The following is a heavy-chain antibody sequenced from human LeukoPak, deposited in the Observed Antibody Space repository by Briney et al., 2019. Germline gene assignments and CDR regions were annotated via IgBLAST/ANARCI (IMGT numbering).Heavy chain of an antibody. V-gene: IGHV4-61*02. CDR2: IYTSGST. CDR1: GGSISSGSYY. CDR3: ARRPYYYGSGSYYYYYMDV. D-gene: IGHD3-10*01. J-gene: IGHJ6*03. Sequence: SQTLSLTCTASGGSISSGSYYWSWIRQPAGKGLEWIGRIYTSGSTNYNPSLKSRVTISVDTSKNQFSLKLSSVTAADTAVYYCARRPYYYGSGSYYYYYMDVWGKGTTVTVSS.